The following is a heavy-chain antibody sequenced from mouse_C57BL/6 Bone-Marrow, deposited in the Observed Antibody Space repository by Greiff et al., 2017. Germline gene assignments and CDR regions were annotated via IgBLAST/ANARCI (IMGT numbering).Heavy chain of an antibody. D-gene: IGHD1-1*01. CDR2: IYPSNGET. V-gene: IGHV1-61*01. CDR1: GYTFTSYW. CDR3: ARKGDLTTPRFGY. J-gene: IGHJ2*01. Sequence: VQLQQPGAELVRPGSSVKLSCKASGYTFTSYWMDWVKQRPGQGLEWIGNIYPSNGETHYNQKFKDKATLTVDKSSSTAYMQLRSLTSEDSAVXYCARKGDLTTPRFGYWGQGTTLTGSS.